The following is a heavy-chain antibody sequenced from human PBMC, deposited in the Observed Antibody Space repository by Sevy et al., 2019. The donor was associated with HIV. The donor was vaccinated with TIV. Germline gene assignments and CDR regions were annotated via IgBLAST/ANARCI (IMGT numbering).Heavy chain of an antibody. D-gene: IGHD3-22*01. J-gene: IGHJ5*02. CDR1: GFTFSSYE. V-gene: IGHV3-48*03. Sequence: GGSLRLSCAASGFTFSSYEMTWVRQAPGKGLEWISSISSSGTTIYYGDSVEGRFTISRDNPKNSLYLQMNSLRAEDTAVYYYARKGGAYDIGFDPWGQGTLVTVSS. CDR3: ARKGGAYDIGFDP. CDR2: ISSSGTTI.